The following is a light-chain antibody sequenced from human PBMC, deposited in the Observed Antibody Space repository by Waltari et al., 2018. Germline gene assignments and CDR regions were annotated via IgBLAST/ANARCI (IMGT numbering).Light chain of an antibody. CDR2: GAS. Sequence: EIVMTQSPATLSLSPGERATLSCRASPSVSSNLGWYQQKPGQAPRLLIYGASTRATGIPARFSGSGSGTEFTLTISSLQSEDFAVYYCQQYNNWPLTFGGGTKVEIK. CDR3: QQYNNWPLT. V-gene: IGKV3-15*01. CDR1: PSVSSN. J-gene: IGKJ4*01.